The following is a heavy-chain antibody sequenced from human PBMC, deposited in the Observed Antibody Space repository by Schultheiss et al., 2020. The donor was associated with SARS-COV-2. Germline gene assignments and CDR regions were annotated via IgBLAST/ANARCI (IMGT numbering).Heavy chain of an antibody. V-gene: IGHV3-30*19. Sequence: GESLKISCAASGFTFSSYGMHWVRQAPGKGLEWVAVISYDGSNKYYADSVRGRFTISRDNSNNTLYVQMNSLRVEDTAVYYCARVGRDCSHGVCYNAEYFQHWGQGTLVTVSS. CDR2: ISYDGSNK. CDR1: GFTFSSYG. CDR3: ARVGRDCSHGVCYNAEYFQH. J-gene: IGHJ1*01. D-gene: IGHD2-8*01.